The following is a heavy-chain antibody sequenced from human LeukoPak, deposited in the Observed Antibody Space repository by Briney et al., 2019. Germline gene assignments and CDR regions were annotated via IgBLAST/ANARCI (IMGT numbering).Heavy chain of an antibody. CDR3: AKGQSARGYNYPYDY. J-gene: IGHJ4*02. CDR2: ISGSGGST. V-gene: IGHV3-23*01. CDR1: GFTFNSYA. D-gene: IGHD5-18*01. Sequence: SGGSLRLSCAASGFTFNSYAMIWVRQVPGKGLEWVSTISGSGGSTYYGGSVKGRFNISRDNSKSTVYLEMNSLRAEDTAVYYCAKGQSARGYNYPYDYWGQETLVTVLS.